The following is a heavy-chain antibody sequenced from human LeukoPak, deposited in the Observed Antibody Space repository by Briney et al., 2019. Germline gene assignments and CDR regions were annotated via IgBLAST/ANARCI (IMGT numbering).Heavy chain of an antibody. V-gene: IGHV4-61*02. Sequence: SETLSLTCTVSGGSISSGSYYWSWIRQPAGKGLEWIGRIYTSGSTNYNPSLKSRVTISVDTSKNQFSLKLSSVTAADTAVYYCARTVPEPRKYYYYYMDVWGQGTTVTISS. D-gene: IGHD1-14*01. CDR3: ARTVPEPRKYYYYYMDV. J-gene: IGHJ6*03. CDR2: IYTSGST. CDR1: GGSISSGSYY.